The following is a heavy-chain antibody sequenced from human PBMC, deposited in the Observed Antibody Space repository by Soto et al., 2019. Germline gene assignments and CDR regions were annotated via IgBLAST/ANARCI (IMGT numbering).Heavy chain of an antibody. D-gene: IGHD4-4*01. CDR3: ARTTVTTSMDYYYGMDV. CDR1: GYSFTSYW. J-gene: IGHJ6*02. Sequence: GESLKISWKGSGYSFTSYWISWVRQMPGKGLEWMGRIDPSDSYTNYSPSFQGQVTISADNSISTAYLQWSSLKASDTAMYYCARTTVTTSMDYYYGMDVWGQGTTVTVSS. V-gene: IGHV5-10-1*04. CDR2: IDPSDSYT.